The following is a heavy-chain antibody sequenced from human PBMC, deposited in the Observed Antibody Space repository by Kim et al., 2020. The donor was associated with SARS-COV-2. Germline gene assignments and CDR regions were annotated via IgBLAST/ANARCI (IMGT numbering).Heavy chain of an antibody. D-gene: IGHD1-26*01. CDR1: GYIFSTNW. CDR2: IYPGDSDT. CDR3: ARHGRGPTAKYDS. V-gene: IGHV5-51*01. Sequence: GESLKISCKGSGYIFSTNWIAWVRQMPGKGLEWMGIIYPGDSDTRYSPSFQGQVTISADKSSTTAYLQWSSLRASDTAIYYCARHGRGPTAKYDSWGQGTLVTVSS. J-gene: IGHJ4*02.